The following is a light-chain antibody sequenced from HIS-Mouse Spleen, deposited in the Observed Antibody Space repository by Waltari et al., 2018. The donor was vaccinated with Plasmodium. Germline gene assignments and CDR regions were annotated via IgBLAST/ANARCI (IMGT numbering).Light chain of an antibody. Sequence: EIVLTQSPGTLSLSPGASATLSCRASQSVSSSYLAWDQQKPGQAPSLHILGASSRGTGIPDRFSGSGSGTDFTLTISRLEPEDFAVYYCQQYGSSPITFGQGTRLEIK. CDR1: QSVSSSY. J-gene: IGKJ5*01. CDR2: GAS. CDR3: QQYGSSPIT. V-gene: IGKV3-20*01.